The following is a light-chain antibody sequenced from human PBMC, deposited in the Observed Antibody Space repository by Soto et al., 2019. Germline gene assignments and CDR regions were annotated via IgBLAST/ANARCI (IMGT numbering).Light chain of an antibody. CDR2: RNN. Sequence: QSVLTQPPSASGTPGQRVTISCSGGSSNIGNNYVYWYQMVPGTAPKLLIYRNNQRPSGVPDRFSGSRSGTSASLAISGLRSEDEADYYCAAWDDSLSGRGVFGGGTKLTVL. CDR1: SSNIGNNY. J-gene: IGLJ3*02. CDR3: AAWDDSLSGRGV. V-gene: IGLV1-47*01.